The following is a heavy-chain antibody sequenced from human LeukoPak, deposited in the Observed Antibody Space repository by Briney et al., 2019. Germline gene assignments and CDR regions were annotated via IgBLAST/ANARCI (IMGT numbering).Heavy chain of an antibody. D-gene: IGHD3-22*01. V-gene: IGHV4-30-2*01. CDR2: IYHSGST. Sequence: KPSETLSLTCTVSGGSISSGGYYWSWIRQPPGKGLEWIGYIYHSGSTYYNPSLKSRVTISVDRSKNQFSLKLSSVTAADTAVYYCARGYMIVVAPDAFDIWGQGTMVTVSS. CDR3: ARGYMIVVAPDAFDI. J-gene: IGHJ3*02. CDR1: GGSISSGGYY.